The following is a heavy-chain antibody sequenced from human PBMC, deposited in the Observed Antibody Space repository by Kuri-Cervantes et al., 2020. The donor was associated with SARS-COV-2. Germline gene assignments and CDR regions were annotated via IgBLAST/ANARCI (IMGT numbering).Heavy chain of an antibody. CDR3: AREMATITAQGYFDY. CDR1: GGTFSSYA. CDR2: IIPILGIA. D-gene: IGHD5-24*01. Sequence: SVKVSCKASGGTFSSYAISWVRQAPRQGLEWMGRIIPILGIANYAQKFQGRVTITADKSTSTAYMELSSLRSEDTAVYYCAREMATITAQGYFDYWGQGTLVTVSS. J-gene: IGHJ4*02. V-gene: IGHV1-69*04.